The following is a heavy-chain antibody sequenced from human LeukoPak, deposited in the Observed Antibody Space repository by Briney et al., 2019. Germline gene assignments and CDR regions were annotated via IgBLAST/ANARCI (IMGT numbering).Heavy chain of an antibody. V-gene: IGHV3-23*01. CDR2: ISGSGGST. D-gene: IGHD3-10*01. Sequence: PGGSLRLSCAASGFTFSSYAMSWVRQAPGKGLEWVSAISGSGGSTYYADSVKGRFTISRDNSKNTLYLQMNSLRAEDTAVYYCAKAVNMVQGVIIGSYYYYMDVWGKGTTVTVSS. CDR1: GFTFSSYA. CDR3: AKAVNMVQGVIIGSYYYYMDV. J-gene: IGHJ6*03.